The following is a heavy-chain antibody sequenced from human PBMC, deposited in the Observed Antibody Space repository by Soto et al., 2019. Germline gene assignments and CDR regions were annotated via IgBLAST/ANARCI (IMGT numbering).Heavy chain of an antibody. CDR2: ISAYNGNT. V-gene: IGHV1-18*01. CDR1: GYTFTSYG. J-gene: IGHJ5*02. Sequence: ASVKVSCKASGYTFTSYGISWVRQAPGQGLEWTGWISAYNGNTNYAQKLQGRVTMTTDTSTSTAYMELRSLRSDDTAVYYCARDPSAVAGDNWFDPWGQGTLVTVSS. CDR3: ARDPSAVAGDNWFDP. D-gene: IGHD6-19*01.